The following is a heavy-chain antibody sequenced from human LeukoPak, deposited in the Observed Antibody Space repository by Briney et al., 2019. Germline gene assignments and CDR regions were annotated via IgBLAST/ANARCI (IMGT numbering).Heavy chain of an antibody. CDR2: INPSGVRV. J-gene: IGHJ4*02. CDR3: VREYHGGSFDY. CDR1: GDTFTRYY. Sequence: APVKVSCKASGDTFTRYYIHWMRQAPGHGLEWMGIINPSGVRVDYAQKFQGRVTMTWDTSTSTVYMDLSSLRSDDTAVYYCVREYHGGSFDYWGQGTLVSVS. V-gene: IGHV1-46*01. D-gene: IGHD4-23*01.